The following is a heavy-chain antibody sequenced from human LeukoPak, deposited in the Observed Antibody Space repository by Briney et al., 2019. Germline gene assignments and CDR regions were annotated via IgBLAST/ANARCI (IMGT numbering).Heavy chain of an antibody. CDR2: ISGSGRTI. J-gene: IGHJ4*02. CDR1: GFTFSNYE. Sequence: GGSLRLSCAASGFTFSNYEMNWVRQAPGRGLEWVSYISGSGRTIYYADSVKGRFTISRDNAKNALYLQMNSLRTEDTAVYYWASSTAIGYWGQGTLVTVSS. V-gene: IGHV3-48*03. CDR3: ASSTAIGY.